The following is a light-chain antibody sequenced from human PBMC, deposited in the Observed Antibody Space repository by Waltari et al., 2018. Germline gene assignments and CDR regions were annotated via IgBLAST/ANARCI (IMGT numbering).Light chain of an antibody. V-gene: IGKV1-39*01. CDR2: AAS. Sequence: DIQMTQSPSSLSASVGDRVTITCQASQSISSYLNWYQQKPGKAPKLLIYAASSLQSGVPSRFSGSASGTDFTLTISSLQPEDFATYYCQQSYSTPWTFGQGTKVEIK. CDR1: QSISSY. J-gene: IGKJ1*01. CDR3: QQSYSTPWT.